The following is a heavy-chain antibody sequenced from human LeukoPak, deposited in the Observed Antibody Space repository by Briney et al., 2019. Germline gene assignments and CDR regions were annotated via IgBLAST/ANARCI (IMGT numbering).Heavy chain of an antibody. V-gene: IGHV3-23*01. D-gene: IGHD1-26*01. J-gene: IGHJ4*02. CDR1: GFTFSSDA. CDR2: ISGSGGST. CDR3: AKARTGVGASFDY. Sequence: GGSLRLSCAASGFTFSSDAMSWVRQAPGKGLEWVSAISGSGGSTYYADSVKGRFTISRDNSKNTLYLQMNSLRAEDTAVYYCAKARTGVGASFDYWGQGTLVTVSS.